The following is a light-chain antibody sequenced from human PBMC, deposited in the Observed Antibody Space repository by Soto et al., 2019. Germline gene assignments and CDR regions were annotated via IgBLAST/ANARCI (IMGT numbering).Light chain of an antibody. CDR1: SSDVGGFNY. CDR2: EVS. CDR3: TSYTSSSTLVV. J-gene: IGLJ2*01. Sequence: QSALTQPAPVSGSPGQSITISCTGTSSDVGGFNYVSWYQQHPGKAPKLMIYEVSSRPSGVSNRFSGSKSGNTASLTISGLQAEDEGDYYCTSYTSSSTLVVFGGGTKVTVL. V-gene: IGLV2-14*01.